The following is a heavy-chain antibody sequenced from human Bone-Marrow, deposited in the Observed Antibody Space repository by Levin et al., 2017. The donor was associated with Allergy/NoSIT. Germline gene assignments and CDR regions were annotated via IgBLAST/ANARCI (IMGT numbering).Heavy chain of an antibody. CDR2: IWYDGSNE. Sequence: GGSLRLSCAASGFDFGTYGMHWVRQAPHKGLEWVAVIWYDGSNERYAESVKGRFTISRDNSMNTLYLKMNSLRPEDSAVYYCARILMVEILTGYFPGFDSWGRGTLVTVSS. D-gene: IGHD3-9*01. V-gene: IGHV3-33*01. CDR1: GFDFGTYG. CDR3: ARILMVEILTGYFPGFDS. J-gene: IGHJ4*02.